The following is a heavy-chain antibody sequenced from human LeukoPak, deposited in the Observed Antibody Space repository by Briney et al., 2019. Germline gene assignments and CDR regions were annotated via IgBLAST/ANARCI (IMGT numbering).Heavy chain of an antibody. D-gene: IGHD6-19*01. Sequence: PGGSPRLSCAASGFTFSSYGMHWVRQAPGKGLEWVAVISYDGSNKYYADSVKGRFTISRDNSKNTLYLQMNSLRAEDTAVYYCAKGAASSGWYWGPYFDYWGQGTLVTVSS. CDR3: AKGAASSGWYWGPYFDY. V-gene: IGHV3-30*18. CDR2: ISYDGSNK. CDR1: GFTFSSYG. J-gene: IGHJ4*02.